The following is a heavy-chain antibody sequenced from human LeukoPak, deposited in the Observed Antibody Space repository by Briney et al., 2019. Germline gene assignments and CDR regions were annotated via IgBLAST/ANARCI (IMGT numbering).Heavy chain of an antibody. J-gene: IGHJ4*02. CDR3: ANHYYDSSGYPYYFDY. CDR2: IIPILGIA. Sequence: SVKVSCKASGGTFSSYAISWVRQAPGQGLEWMGRIIPILGIANYAQKFQGRVTITADKSTSTAYMELSSLRSEDTAVYYCANHYYDSSGYPYYFDYWGQGTLVTVSS. D-gene: IGHD3-22*01. V-gene: IGHV1-69*04. CDR1: GGTFSSYA.